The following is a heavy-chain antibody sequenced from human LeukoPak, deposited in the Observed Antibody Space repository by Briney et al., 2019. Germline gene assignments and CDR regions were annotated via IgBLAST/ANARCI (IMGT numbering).Heavy chain of an antibody. CDR3: AKPRAMTTGVGRYFDL. Sequence: GGSLRLSCAASGFTVTSYAMSWIRQAPGKGLEWVSAISGGGENTYYADSVKGRFTISRDNSKNTLYLQMNSLRAEDTATYYCAKPRAMTTGVGRYFDLWGRGTLVTVSS. CDR2: ISGGGENT. CDR1: GFTVTSYA. D-gene: IGHD1-1*01. J-gene: IGHJ2*01. V-gene: IGHV3-23*01.